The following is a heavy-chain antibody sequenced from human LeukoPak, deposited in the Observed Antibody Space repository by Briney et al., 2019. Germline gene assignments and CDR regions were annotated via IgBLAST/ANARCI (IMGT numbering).Heavy chain of an antibody. J-gene: IGHJ4*02. CDR3: ARVLARHTATGGY. Sequence: ASVKVSCKASGYTFTSYDINWVRQATGQGLEWMGSINPNTCNTGYAQKFQGRVTLTRTTSISTAYMELSSLRSEDTAVYYCARVLARHTATGGYWGQGTLVTVSS. CDR2: INPNTCNT. CDR1: GYTFTSYD. D-gene: IGHD3-3*01. V-gene: IGHV1-8*01.